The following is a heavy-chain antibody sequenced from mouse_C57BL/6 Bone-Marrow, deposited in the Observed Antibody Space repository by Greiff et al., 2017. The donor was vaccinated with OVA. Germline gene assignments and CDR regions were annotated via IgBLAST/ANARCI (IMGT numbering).Heavy chain of an antibody. CDR2: IYPGGGYT. Sequence: QVQLQQSGAELVRPGTSVKMSCKASGYTFTNYWIGWAKQRPGHGLEWIGDIYPGGGYTNYNEKFKGKATLTADKSSSTAYMQFSSLTSEDSAIYYCAREGLYDCYPYYFDYWGQGTTLTVSS. J-gene: IGHJ2*01. V-gene: IGHV1-63*01. D-gene: IGHD2-3*01. CDR3: AREGLYDCYPYYFDY. CDR1: GYTFTNYW.